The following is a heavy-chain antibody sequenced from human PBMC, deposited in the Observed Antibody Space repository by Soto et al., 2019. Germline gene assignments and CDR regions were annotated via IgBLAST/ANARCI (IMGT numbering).Heavy chain of an antibody. CDR2: INHSGST. D-gene: IGHD2-2*01. V-gene: IGHV4-34*01. CDR3: ARAKDCSSTSCYDYYGMDV. CDR1: GWSFSGYY. J-gene: IGHJ6*04. Sequence: ENLSLTCAVYGWSFSGYYWSWIRQPPGKGLEWIGEINHSGSTNYNPSLKSRVTISVDTSKNQFSLKLSSVTAADTAVYYCARAKDCSSTSCYDYYGMDVLGKGPTCTSSS.